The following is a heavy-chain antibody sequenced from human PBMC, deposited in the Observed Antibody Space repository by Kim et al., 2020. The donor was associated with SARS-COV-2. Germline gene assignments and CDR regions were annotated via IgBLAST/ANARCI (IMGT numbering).Heavy chain of an antibody. Sequence: GGSLRLSCAASGFTFSSYGMHWVRQAPGKGLEWVADISHDGSNKYYADSVKGRFTISRDNSKNTLYLQMNSLRAEDTAVYYCAKGNLTPPHSSGYGYADYWGQGTLVTVSS. CDR1: GFTFSSYG. V-gene: IGHV3-30*18. D-gene: IGHD5-12*01. J-gene: IGHJ4*02. CDR2: ISHDGSNK. CDR3: AKGNLTPPHSSGYGYADY.